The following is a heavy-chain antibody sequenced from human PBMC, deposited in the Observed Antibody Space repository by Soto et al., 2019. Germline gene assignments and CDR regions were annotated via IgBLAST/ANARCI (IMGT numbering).Heavy chain of an antibody. J-gene: IGHJ4*02. V-gene: IGHV3-66*01. CDR2: IYSGGNT. D-gene: IGHD6-13*01. CDR1: GFTVSRNY. Sequence: EVQVVESGGGLVQPGGSLRLSCAASGFTVSRNYMSWVRQAPGKGLEWVSVIYSGGNTYYADSVRGRFTVSRDNSKNTIYLQMNSLRVEDTAMYYFASAGTLEYWGQGTLVTVSS. CDR3: ASAGTLEY.